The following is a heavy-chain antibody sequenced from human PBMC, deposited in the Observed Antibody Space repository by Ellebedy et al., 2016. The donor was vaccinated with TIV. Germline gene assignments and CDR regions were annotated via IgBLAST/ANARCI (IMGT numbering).Heavy chain of an antibody. CDR3: ARDRSSSWSYYFDS. CDR2: INAANGDT. V-gene: IGHV1-3*01. Sequence: ASVKVSCKASGYTFSRYAIYWVRQAPGQRPEWMGWINAANGDTRYSQSFIGRVTFTRDTSATTVYMEVASLTSEDTAVYYCARDRSSSWSYYFDSWGQGTLVTVSS. D-gene: IGHD6-13*01. J-gene: IGHJ4*02. CDR1: GYTFSRYA.